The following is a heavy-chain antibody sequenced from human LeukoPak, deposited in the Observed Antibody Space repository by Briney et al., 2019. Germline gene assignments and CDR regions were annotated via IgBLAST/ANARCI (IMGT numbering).Heavy chain of an antibody. D-gene: IGHD6-19*01. J-gene: IGHJ6*02. CDR2: IIPIFGTA. CDR3: ARAEYSSGWGYYYGMDD. Sequence: GASVKVSCKASGGTFSSYAISWVRQAPGQGLEWMGGIIPIFGTANYAQKFQGRVTITADESTSTAYMELSSLRSEDTAVYYCARAEYSSGWGYYYGMDDWGQGTTVTVSS. CDR1: GGTFSSYA. V-gene: IGHV1-69*13.